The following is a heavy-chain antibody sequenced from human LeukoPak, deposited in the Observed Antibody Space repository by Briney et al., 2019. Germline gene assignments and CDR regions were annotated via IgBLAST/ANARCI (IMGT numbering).Heavy chain of an antibody. D-gene: IGHD6-19*01. V-gene: IGHV4-30-4*08. CDR2: IYYSGST. CDR1: GGSISSGDYY. CDR3: HIAVAGTGFDY. Sequence: SSETLSLTCTVSGGSISSGDYYWSWIRQPPGKGLEWIGYIYYSGSTYYNPSLKSRVTISVDRSKNQFSLKLSSVTAADTAVYYCHIAVAGTGFDYWGQGTLVTVSS. J-gene: IGHJ4*02.